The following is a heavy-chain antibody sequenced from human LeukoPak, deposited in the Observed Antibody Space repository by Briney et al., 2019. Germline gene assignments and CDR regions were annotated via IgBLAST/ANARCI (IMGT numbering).Heavy chain of an antibody. D-gene: IGHD3-10*01. CDR3: ARGRGSGSYYDFDY. CDR2: MNPNSGNT. CDR1: GYTFTSYD. J-gene: IGHJ4*02. V-gene: IGHV1-8*01. Sequence: ASVKVSCKASGYTFTSYDINWVRQATGQGLEWMGWMNPNSGNTGYAQKFQGRVTMTRDMSTSTVYMELSSLRSEDTAVYYCARGRGSGSYYDFDYWGQGTLVTVSS.